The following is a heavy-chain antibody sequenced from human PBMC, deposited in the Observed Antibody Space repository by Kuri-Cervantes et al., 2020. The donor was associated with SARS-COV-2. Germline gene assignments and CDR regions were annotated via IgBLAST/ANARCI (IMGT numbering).Heavy chain of an antibody. J-gene: IGHJ4*02. Sequence: ASVKVCCKASGFIFTSYGISWVRQAPGQGLEWMGWISAYNLKTIYAQKVQDRVTMTVDTNTDTAFMEVRSLRSDDTAVYYCARDRWDAILDYWGQGTLVTVSS. CDR2: ISAYNLKT. V-gene: IGHV1-18*04. CDR3: ARDRWDAILDY. CDR1: GFIFTSYG. D-gene: IGHD1-26*01.